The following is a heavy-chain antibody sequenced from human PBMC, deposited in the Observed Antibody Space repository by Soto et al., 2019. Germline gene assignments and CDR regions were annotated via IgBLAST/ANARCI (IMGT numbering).Heavy chain of an antibody. CDR1: GFSFNTSG. Sequence: QVQLVESGGGVVQPGRALRLSCAASGFSFNTSGMHWVRQTPGKGLEWVAVIAFDGSQEFYGDSVRGRFTISRDNSKNTLFLQMKSLTAEDTAVYYCAAKTSVPNYLCYGMDVWGEATTVTASS. CDR3: AAKTSVPNYLCYGMDV. D-gene: IGHD1-7*01. J-gene: IGHJ6*04. V-gene: IGHV3-30*03. CDR2: IAFDGSQE.